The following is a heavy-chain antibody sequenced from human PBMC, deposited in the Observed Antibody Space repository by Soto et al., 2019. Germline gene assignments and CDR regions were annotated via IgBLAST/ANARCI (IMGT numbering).Heavy chain of an antibody. CDR2: IIPIFGTA. Sequence: SVKVSCKASGDTFSSYAISWVRQAPGQGLEWMGGIIPIFGTANYAQKFQGRVTITADESTSTAYMELSSLRSEGTAVYYCARTPYSSSWYVLRYGMDVWGQGTTVTVSS. CDR1: GDTFSSYA. CDR3: ARTPYSSSWYVLRYGMDV. V-gene: IGHV1-69*13. D-gene: IGHD6-13*01. J-gene: IGHJ6*02.